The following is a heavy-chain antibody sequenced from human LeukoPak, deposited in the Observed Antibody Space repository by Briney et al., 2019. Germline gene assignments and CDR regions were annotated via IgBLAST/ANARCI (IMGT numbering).Heavy chain of an antibody. CDR2: ISPSGGST. J-gene: IGHJ4*02. CDR1: GYIFTNYY. V-gene: IGHV1-46*01. D-gene: IGHD1-1*01. CDR3: ARELTTGMYFFDY. Sequence: ASVKVSCKASGYIFTNYYMHWVRQAPGQGLEWMGIISPSGGSTSYAQKFQGRVTMTRDTSTGTVYMELSSLRSEDTAVYYCARELTTGMYFFDYWGQGTLVTVSS.